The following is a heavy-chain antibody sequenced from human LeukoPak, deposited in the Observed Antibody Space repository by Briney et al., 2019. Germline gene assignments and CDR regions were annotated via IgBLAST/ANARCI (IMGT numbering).Heavy chain of an antibody. D-gene: IGHD1-26*01. CDR2: IYTSGST. CDR1: GGSISSGSYY. V-gene: IGHV4-61*02. J-gene: IGHJ6*03. CDR3: ARVRFALWSGSPLDMDV. Sequence: SQTLSLTCTVSGGSISSGSYYWSWIRQPAGKGLERIGRIYTSGSTNYNPSLKSRVTMSVDTSKNQFSLKLSSVTAADTAVYYCARVRFALWSGSPLDMDVWGKGTTVTVSS.